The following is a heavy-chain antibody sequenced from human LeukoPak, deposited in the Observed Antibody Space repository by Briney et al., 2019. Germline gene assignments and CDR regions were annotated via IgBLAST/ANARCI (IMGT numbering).Heavy chain of an antibody. CDR3: ARGQWPDWVDY. CDR1: VGSISSGSYY. J-gene: IGHJ4*02. D-gene: IGHD6-19*01. V-gene: IGHV4-61*02. CDR2: IYTSGST. Sequence: PSETLSLTCTVSVGSISSGSYYWSWIRQPAGKGLEWIGRIYTSGSTNYNPSLKSRVTISVDTSKNQFSLKLSSVTAADTAVYYCARGQWPDWVDYWGQGTLVTVSS.